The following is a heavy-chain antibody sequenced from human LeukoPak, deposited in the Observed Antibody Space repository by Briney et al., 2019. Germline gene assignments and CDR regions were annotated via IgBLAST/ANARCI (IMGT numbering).Heavy chain of an antibody. Sequence: SETLSLTCTVSGGSISSYYWSWIRQPPGKGLEWIGYIYYSGSTNYNPSLKSRVTISVDTSKNQFSLKLSSVTAADTAVYYCARVDSDYYDSSGYVDIWGQGTMVTVSS. CDR1: GGSISSYY. J-gene: IGHJ3*02. CDR3: ARVDSDYYDSSGYVDI. V-gene: IGHV4-59*01. CDR2: IYYSGST. D-gene: IGHD3-22*01.